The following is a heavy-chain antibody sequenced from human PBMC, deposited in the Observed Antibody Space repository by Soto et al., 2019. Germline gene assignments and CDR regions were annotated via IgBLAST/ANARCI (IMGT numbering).Heavy chain of an antibody. CDR1: RGTFSSYA. Sequence: QVQLVQSGAEVKKPGSSVKVSCKASRGTFSSYAINWVRQAPGQGLEWIGRIIPIFNIANYTERFQGRVTITADKSTSTAYMELSSLRAEDTAVYYCARGHIVATRLDSWGQGTLVTVSS. D-gene: IGHD5-12*01. CDR2: IIPIFNIA. V-gene: IGHV1-69*04. J-gene: IGHJ4*02. CDR3: ARGHIVATRLDS.